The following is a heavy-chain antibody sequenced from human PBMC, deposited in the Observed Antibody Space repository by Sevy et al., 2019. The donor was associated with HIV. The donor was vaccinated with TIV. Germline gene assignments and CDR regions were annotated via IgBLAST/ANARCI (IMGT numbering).Heavy chain of an antibody. Sequence: TLSLTCAVSGYSISSGYYWGWIRQPPGKGLEWIGSIYHSGSTYYNPSLKSRVTISVDTSKNQFSLKLSSVTAADTAVYYCADAYYGSGSYFGDAFDIWGQGTMVTVSS. V-gene: IGHV4-38-2*01. D-gene: IGHD3-10*01. CDR1: GYSISSGYY. CDR2: IYHSGST. CDR3: ADAYYGSGSYFGDAFDI. J-gene: IGHJ3*02.